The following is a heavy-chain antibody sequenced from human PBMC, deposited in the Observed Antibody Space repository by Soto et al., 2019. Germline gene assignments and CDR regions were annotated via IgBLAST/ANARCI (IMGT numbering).Heavy chain of an antibody. D-gene: IGHD6-19*01. Sequence: ASVKVSCKXSGYTFPSYDINWVGRATGEGLEWMGWMNPNSGNTGYAQKFQGRVTMTRNTSISTAYMELSSLRSEDTAVYYCARPLCSGWYYWFDPWGQGTLVTVSS. CDR3: ARPLCSGWYYWFDP. J-gene: IGHJ5*02. CDR2: MNPNSGNT. V-gene: IGHV1-8*01. CDR1: GYTFPSYD.